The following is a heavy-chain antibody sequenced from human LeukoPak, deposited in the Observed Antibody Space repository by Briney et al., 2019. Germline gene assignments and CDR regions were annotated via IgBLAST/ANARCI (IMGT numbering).Heavy chain of an antibody. V-gene: IGHV1-46*01. D-gene: IGHD3-3*01. Sequence: GASVKVSCKASGYTFTSYYMHWVRQAPGQGLEWMGIVNPSGGSTSYAQKFQGRVTMTRDMSTSTVYMELSSLRSEDTAVYYCARGSEFKYYDFWSGSSPSNWFDPWGQGTLVTVSS. CDR1: GYTFTSYY. J-gene: IGHJ5*02. CDR3: ARGSEFKYYDFWSGSSPSNWFDP. CDR2: VNPSGGST.